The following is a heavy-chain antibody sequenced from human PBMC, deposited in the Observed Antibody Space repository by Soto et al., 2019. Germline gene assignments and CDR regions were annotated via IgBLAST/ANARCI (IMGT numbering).Heavy chain of an antibody. J-gene: IGHJ4*02. V-gene: IGHV1-8*01. Sequence: GASVKVSCKASGYSFISYDINWVRQATGQGLEWMGWMNPNSGGTGYAQKFQGRVTMTRNTSISTVYMELSSLRSEDTAVYYCARGAGAHSYAPSDYWGQGTLVTVSS. CDR1: GYSFISYD. D-gene: IGHD5-18*01. CDR2: MNPNSGGT. CDR3: ARGAGAHSYAPSDY.